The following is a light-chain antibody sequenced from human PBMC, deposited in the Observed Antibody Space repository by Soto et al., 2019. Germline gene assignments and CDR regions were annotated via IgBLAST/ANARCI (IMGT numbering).Light chain of an antibody. V-gene: IGKV3-20*01. CDR1: QSVSNNY. CDR3: QQYGISGT. Sequence: EIVLTQYPGTLSLSPGELSTLSCRASQSVSNNYLAWYQQKPGQAPRLLIYGASNRATGIPDRFSGSGSGTDFTLTISRLEPEDFAVYYCQQYGISGTFGQGTKVDIK. J-gene: IGKJ1*01. CDR2: GAS.